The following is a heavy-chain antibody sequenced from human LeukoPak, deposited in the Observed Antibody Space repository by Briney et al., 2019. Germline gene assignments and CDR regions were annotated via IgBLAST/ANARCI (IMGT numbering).Heavy chain of an antibody. CDR2: ISGSGGST. CDR1: GFTFSSYA. D-gene: IGHD3-22*01. V-gene: IGHV3-23*01. Sequence: GGSLRLSCAASGFTFSSYAMSWVRQAPGKGLERVSAISGSGGSTYYADSVKGRFTISRDNSKNTLYLQMNSLRAEDTAVYYCAKVPQYYYDSSGYYFDYWGQGTLVTVSS. J-gene: IGHJ4*02. CDR3: AKVPQYYYDSSGYYFDY.